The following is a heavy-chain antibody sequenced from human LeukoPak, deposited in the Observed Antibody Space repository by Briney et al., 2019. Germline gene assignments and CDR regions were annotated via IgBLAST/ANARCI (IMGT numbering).Heavy chain of an antibody. D-gene: IGHD2-15*01. Sequence: ASETLSLTCAVSGYSISSGYYWGWIRQPPGKGLEWIGTIYYSGTTYYNPSLESRVTIFEDTSKNQFSLMLTSVTAADTAVYYCARQISDYYYYYMDVWGKGTTVTVSS. J-gene: IGHJ6*03. CDR3: ARQISDYYYYYMDV. CDR2: IYYSGTT. CDR1: GYSISSGYY. V-gene: IGHV4-38-2*01.